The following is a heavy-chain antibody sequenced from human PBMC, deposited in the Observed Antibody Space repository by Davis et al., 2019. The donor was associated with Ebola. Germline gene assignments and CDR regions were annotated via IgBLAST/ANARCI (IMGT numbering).Heavy chain of an antibody. Sequence: SETLSLTCAVYGGSFSGYYWSWIRQPPGKGLEWIGEINHSGSTNYNPSIKSRVTISVDTSKNKFSLKLSSVTAAATAVYYWARGMGYGGLDPWGQGTLVTVSS. CDR1: GGSFSGYY. J-gene: IGHJ5*02. V-gene: IGHV4-34*01. CDR3: ARGMGYGGLDP. CDR2: INHSGST. D-gene: IGHD4-23*01.